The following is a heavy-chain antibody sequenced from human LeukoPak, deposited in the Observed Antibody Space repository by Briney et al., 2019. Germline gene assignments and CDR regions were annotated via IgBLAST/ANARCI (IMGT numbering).Heavy chain of an antibody. CDR1: GVSINTCCYY. CDR2: KYYSGST. CDR3: ARGRSYGFDFDS. D-gene: IGHD5-18*01. Sequence: SETLSLTCDVSGVSINTCCYYWSWIRQPPGKGLEWIGYKYYSGSTRYNSSLRSRLTLSLDTSKNQISLGLTSVTAADTAVYYCARGRSYGFDFDSWGPGTLVIVSS. V-gene: IGHV4-61*01. J-gene: IGHJ4*02.